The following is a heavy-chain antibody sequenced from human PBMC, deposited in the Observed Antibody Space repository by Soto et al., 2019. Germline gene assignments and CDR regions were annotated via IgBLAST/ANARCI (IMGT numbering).Heavy chain of an antibody. CDR1: GGDFLSYT. CDR3: AQMWFGELWHGMDV. J-gene: IGHJ6*02. V-gene: IGHV1-69*02. CDR2: IIPILDVA. Sequence: QLVQSGAEVKKPGSSVKVSCKASGGDFLSYTISWVRQAPGQGPEWMGTIIPILDVAKNAQKFQGRVAITAEQATSTVYMELRRLRSDDTAVYYCAQMWFGELWHGMDVWGQGTTITVSS. D-gene: IGHD3-10*01.